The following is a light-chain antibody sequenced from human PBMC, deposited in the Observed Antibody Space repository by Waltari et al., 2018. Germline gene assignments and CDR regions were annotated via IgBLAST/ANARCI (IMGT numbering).Light chain of an antibody. CDR1: NRDVGPFNL. CDR3: CSYTGTSTFYA. J-gene: IGLJ1*01. V-gene: IGLV2-23*02. Sequence: QSALTQPASVSGSPGPSVTLPCTGTNRDVGPFNLVSWYQHHPGKAPKVIIYEVTKRPSGVSNRFSGSKSGNTASLTISGLQAEDEAHYYCCSYTGTSTFYAFGSGTKVTVL. CDR2: EVT.